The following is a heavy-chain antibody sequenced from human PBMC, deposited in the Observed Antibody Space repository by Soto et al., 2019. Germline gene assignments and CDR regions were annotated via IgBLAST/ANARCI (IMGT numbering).Heavy chain of an antibody. Sequence: QVQLQESGPGLVKPSETLSLTCTVSGGSISSYYWSWIRQPPGKGLECIGYIYYTGLSNSNPSLNSRVTMSVDTPKNQFSLKLTSVTAADTAVYYCASHSSQWPVFDFWGQGTLVTVSS. CDR1: GGSISSYY. J-gene: IGHJ4*02. D-gene: IGHD6-13*01. V-gene: IGHV4-59*01. CDR3: ASHSSQWPVFDF. CDR2: IYYTGLS.